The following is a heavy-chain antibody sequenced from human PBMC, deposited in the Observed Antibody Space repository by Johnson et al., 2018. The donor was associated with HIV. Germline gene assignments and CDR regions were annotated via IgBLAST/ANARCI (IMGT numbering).Heavy chain of an antibody. CDR3: AREEGGYYDSSGYYYVGAFDI. V-gene: IGHV3-66*01. CDR1: VFTVSSNY. D-gene: IGHD3-22*01. CDR2: IYRGGST. Sequence: VQLVESGGGLVKPGGSLRLSCAASVFTVSSNYMSWVRQAPGQGLDWVSVIYRGGSTYYADSLQDRFTISRDNSKNTLYLQMNSLRAEDTAVYYCAREEGGYYDSSGYYYVGAFDIWGQGTMVTVSS. J-gene: IGHJ3*02.